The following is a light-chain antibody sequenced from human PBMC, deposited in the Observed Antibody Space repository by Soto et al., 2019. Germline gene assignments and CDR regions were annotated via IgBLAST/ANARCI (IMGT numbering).Light chain of an antibody. CDR1: QSISTW. CDR2: KAS. CDR3: QHYNTYSRA. Sequence: DIQMTQSPSTLSASVGDRITITCRASQSISTWLAWYQQKPGKAPKLLIYKASSLQRGVTSRFSGSGSETEFNLTVSSLQPDDFAAYYCQHYNTYSRAFGQGTKVEIK. V-gene: IGKV1-5*03. J-gene: IGKJ1*01.